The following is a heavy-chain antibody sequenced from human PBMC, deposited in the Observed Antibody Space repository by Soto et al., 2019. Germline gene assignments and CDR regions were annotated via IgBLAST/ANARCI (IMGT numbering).Heavy chain of an antibody. Sequence: SETLSLTCAVYGGSFSGYYWSWIRQPPGKGLEWIGEINHSGSTNYNPSLKSRVTISVDTSKNQFSLKLSSVTAADTAVYYCARGEIARVRYYYGSGSAAFDYWGQGTLVTVSS. D-gene: IGHD3-10*01. V-gene: IGHV4-34*01. CDR2: INHSGST. CDR1: GGSFSGYY. J-gene: IGHJ4*02. CDR3: ARGEIARVRYYYGSGSAAFDY.